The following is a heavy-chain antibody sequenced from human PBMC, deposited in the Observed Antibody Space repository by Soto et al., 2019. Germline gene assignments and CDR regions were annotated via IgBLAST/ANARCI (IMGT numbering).Heavy chain of an antibody. V-gene: IGHV3-23*01. D-gene: IGHD3-22*01. J-gene: IGHJ4*02. Sequence: GGSLRLSCAASGFTFSSYAMSWVRQAPGKGLEWVSAISGSGGSTYYADSVKGRFTISRDNSKNTLYLQMNSLRAEDTAVYYCAKGKSSGYYTYYFDYWGQGTRVTVSS. CDR3: AKGKSSGYYTYYFDY. CDR1: GFTFSSYA. CDR2: ISGSGGST.